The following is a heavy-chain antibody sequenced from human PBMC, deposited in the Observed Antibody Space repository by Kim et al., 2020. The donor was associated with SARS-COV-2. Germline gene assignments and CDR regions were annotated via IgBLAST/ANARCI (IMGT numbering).Heavy chain of an antibody. CDR2: IWYDGSNK. V-gene: IGHV3-33*01. CDR3: ARGTVSGYCSSTSCYFDY. Sequence: GGSLRLSCAASGFTFSSYGMHWVRQAPGKGLEWVAVIWYDGSNKYYADSVKGRFTISRDNSKNTLYLQMNSLRAEDTAVYYCARGTVSGYCSSTSCYFDYWGQGTLVTVSS. D-gene: IGHD2-2*03. CDR1: GFTFSSYG. J-gene: IGHJ4*02.